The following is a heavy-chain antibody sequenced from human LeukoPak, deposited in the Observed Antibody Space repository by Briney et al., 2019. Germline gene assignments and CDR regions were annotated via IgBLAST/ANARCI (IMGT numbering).Heavy chain of an antibody. CDR2: IYSGGST. Sequence: GGSLRLSCAASGFTVSSNYMSWVRQAPGKGLEWVSVIYSGGSTYYADSVKGRFTISRDNSKNTLYLQMSSLRAEDTAVYYCARDFPRGIKETSDWGQGTLVTVSS. CDR1: GFTVSSNY. J-gene: IGHJ4*02. CDR3: ARDFPRGIKETSD. D-gene: IGHD2/OR15-2a*01. V-gene: IGHV3-66*02.